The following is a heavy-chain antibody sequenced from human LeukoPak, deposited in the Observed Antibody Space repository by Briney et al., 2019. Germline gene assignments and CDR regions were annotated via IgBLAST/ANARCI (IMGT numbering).Heavy chain of an antibody. CDR3: ARDLRGIGDETAY. D-gene: IGHD3-16*01. CDR1: GFTFDGYA. V-gene: IGHV3-74*01. Sequence: GRSLRLSCAASGFTFDGYAMHWVRQAPGKGLVWVSRINSDGSTTSYADSVKGRFTISRDNAKNTLYLHMNSLRAEDTAVYYCARDLRGIGDETAYWGQGTLVTVSS. J-gene: IGHJ4*02. CDR2: INSDGSTT.